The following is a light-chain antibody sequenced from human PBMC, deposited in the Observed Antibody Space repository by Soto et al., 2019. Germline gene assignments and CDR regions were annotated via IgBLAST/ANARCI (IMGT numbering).Light chain of an antibody. J-gene: IGKJ3*01. CDR3: RQYGSSLL. CDR1: QSVSSSY. CDR2: GAS. Sequence: EIVLTQSPGTLSLSPGERATLSCRASQSVSSSYLAWYQQKPGQAPRLLIYGASSRATGIPDRFSGSGSGTDFTLTISRLEPEDFAVYYCRQYGSSLLLGPATKVDIK. V-gene: IGKV3-20*01.